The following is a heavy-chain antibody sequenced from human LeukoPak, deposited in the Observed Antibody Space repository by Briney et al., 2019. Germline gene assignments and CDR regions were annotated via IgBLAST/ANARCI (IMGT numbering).Heavy chain of an antibody. CDR1: GGSISSGGYY. CDR3: ARDLLNEGNHLDY. Sequence: SETLSLTCTVSGGSISSGGYYWSWIRQHPGKGLEWIGYIYYSGSTYYNPSLKSRVTVSVDTSKNQFSLKLSSVTAADTAVYYCARDLLNEGNHLDYWGQGTLVTVSS. J-gene: IGHJ4*02. CDR2: IYYSGST. V-gene: IGHV4-30-4*08. D-gene: IGHD4-23*01.